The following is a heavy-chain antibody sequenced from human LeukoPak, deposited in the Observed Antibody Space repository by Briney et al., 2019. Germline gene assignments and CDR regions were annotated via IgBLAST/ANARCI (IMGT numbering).Heavy chain of an antibody. CDR3: AIQGRGFDY. CDR1: GGTFSSYV. CDR2: IMPVFGTT. V-gene: IGHV1-69*06. Sequence: GSSVKVSCKASGGTFSSYVMNWVRQAPGQGLEWMGRIMPVFGTTKYTQNFQGRVTITADISTSTVYMELSSLRSEDTAVYYCAIQGRGFDYWGQGTLVTVSS. J-gene: IGHJ4*02. D-gene: IGHD1-1*01.